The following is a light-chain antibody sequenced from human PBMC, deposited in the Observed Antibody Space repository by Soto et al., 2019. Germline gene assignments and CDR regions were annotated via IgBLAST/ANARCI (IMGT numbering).Light chain of an antibody. CDR1: QSVSSSY. V-gene: IGKV3-20*01. CDR3: QQYGSSPWT. Sequence: EIVLTQSPGTLSLSPGERATLSCRASQSVSSSYLAGYQQKPGQAPRLLIYGASSRATGIPDRFSGSGSGTDFTLTISRLEPEDFAVYYCQQYGSSPWTFGKGTKVEIK. J-gene: IGKJ1*01. CDR2: GAS.